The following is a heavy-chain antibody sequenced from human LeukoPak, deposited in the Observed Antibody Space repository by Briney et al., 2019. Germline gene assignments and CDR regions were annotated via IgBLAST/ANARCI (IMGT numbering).Heavy chain of an antibody. CDR2: INHSGST. J-gene: IGHJ4*02. Sequence: SETLSLTCAVYGGSFSGYYWSWIRQPPGKGLEWIGEINHSGSTNYNPSLKSRVTISVDTSKNQFSLKLSSVTAADTAVYYCARSIAVAGKRGLGYWGQGNLVTVSS. D-gene: IGHD6-19*01. CDR3: ARSIAVAGKRGLGY. V-gene: IGHV4-34*01. CDR1: GGSFSGYY.